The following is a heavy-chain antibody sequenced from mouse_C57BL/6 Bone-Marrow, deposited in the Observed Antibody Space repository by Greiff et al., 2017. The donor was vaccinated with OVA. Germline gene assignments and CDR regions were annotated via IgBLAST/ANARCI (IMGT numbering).Heavy chain of an antibody. CDR2: ISSGGSYT. V-gene: IGHV5-6*01. Sequence: EVKLMESGGDLVKPGGSLKLSCAASGFTFSSYGMSWVRQTPDKRLEWVATISSGGSYTNYPDSVKGRFTITRNNAKNTLYLQMSRLKSEDTAMYYCARHSNYPYYYAIDYWGQGTSVTVSS. CDR3: ARHSNYPYYYAIDY. CDR1: GFTFSSYG. J-gene: IGHJ4*01. D-gene: IGHD2-5*01.